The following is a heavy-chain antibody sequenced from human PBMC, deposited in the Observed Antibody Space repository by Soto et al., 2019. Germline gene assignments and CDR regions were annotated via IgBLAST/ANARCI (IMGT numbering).Heavy chain of an antibody. D-gene: IGHD6-19*01. CDR1: GGSVSSCSYY. CDR2: IYHSGST. V-gene: IGHV4-61*01. Sequence: QVQLQESGPGLVKPSETLSLTCTVSGGSVSSCSYYWGWIRQPPGKGLEWIGYIYHSGSTNYNPSLKSRVTISVDTSKNQFSLSLTSVTATDTAVYYCARLSAAWFDPWGQGTLVTVAS. CDR3: ARLSAAWFDP. J-gene: IGHJ5*02.